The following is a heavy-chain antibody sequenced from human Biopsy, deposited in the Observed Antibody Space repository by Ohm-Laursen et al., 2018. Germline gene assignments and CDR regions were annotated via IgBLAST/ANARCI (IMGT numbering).Heavy chain of an antibody. D-gene: IGHD1-26*01. J-gene: IGHJ4*02. CDR3: AGAGGHSF. Sequence: SLRLSCAASGFTFSSNVMSWVRQAPGRGLEWVSTINHSGRDTNYADSVKGRFTVSRDNSKDTVYLQMNALRVDDTAMDYCAGAGGHSFWGQGALVTVSS. V-gene: IGHV3-23*01. CDR1: GFTFSSNV. CDR2: INHSGRDT.